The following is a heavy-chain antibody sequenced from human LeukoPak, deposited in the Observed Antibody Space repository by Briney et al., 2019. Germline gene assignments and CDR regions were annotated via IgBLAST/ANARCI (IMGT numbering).Heavy chain of an antibody. CDR3: AKLGTTMVRGVPPYYFDY. CDR1: GFTFSDYY. J-gene: IGHJ4*02. V-gene: IGHV3-11*01. D-gene: IGHD3-10*01. CDR2: ISSSGSTI. Sequence: GGSLRLSCAASGFTFSDYYMSWIRQAPGKGLEWVSYISSSGSTIYYADSVKGRFTISRDNAKNSLYLQMNSLRAEDTAVYYCAKLGTTMVRGVPPYYFDYWGQGTLVTVSS.